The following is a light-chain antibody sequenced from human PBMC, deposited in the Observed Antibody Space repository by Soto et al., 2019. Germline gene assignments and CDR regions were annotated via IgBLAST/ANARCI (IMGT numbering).Light chain of an antibody. Sequence: DIQMTQSPSTLSASVGARVTITCRASQSVNTWLAWYQQKPGQAPKLLIYDVSTLETGVPSRVSGSGSGTEFTLTISSLQPEDFATYYCQQYSSSSPNTFGGGTKIEIK. CDR3: QQYSSSSPNT. V-gene: IGKV1-5*01. J-gene: IGKJ4*01. CDR2: DVS. CDR1: QSVNTW.